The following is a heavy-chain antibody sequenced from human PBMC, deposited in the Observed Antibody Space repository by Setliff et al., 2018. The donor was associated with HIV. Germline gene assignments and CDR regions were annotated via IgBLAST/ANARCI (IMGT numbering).Heavy chain of an antibody. J-gene: IGHJ4*02. V-gene: IGHV3-43*01. Sequence: GGSLSLSCAASGFTFGDYSMHWVRQIPGKGLEWVSLITSDGLYTYYADSVQGRFTISRDNSKNSLYLHLNSLRTEDTALYYCAKDYSPKYTDYVFDFWGQGTLVTVSS. CDR2: ITSDGLYT. CDR1: GFTFGDYS. D-gene: IGHD5-12*01. CDR3: AKDYSPKYTDYVFDF.